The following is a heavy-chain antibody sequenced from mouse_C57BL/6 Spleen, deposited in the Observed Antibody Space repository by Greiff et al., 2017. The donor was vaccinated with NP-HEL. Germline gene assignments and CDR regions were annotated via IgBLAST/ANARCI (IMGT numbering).Heavy chain of an antibody. J-gene: IGHJ3*01. D-gene: IGHD1-1*01. CDR1: GYSFTGYY. CDR3: ARRWEKDGSSPWFAY. CDR2: INPSTGGT. Sequence: VQLQQSGPELVKPGASVKISCKASGYSFTGYYMNWVKQSPEKSLEWIGEINPSTGGTTYNQKFKAKATLTVDKSSSTAYMQLKSLTSEDSAVYYCARRWEKDGSSPWFAYWGQGTLVTVSA. V-gene: IGHV1-42*01.